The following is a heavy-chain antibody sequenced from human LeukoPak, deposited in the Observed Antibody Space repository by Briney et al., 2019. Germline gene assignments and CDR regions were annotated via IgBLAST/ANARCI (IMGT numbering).Heavy chain of an antibody. D-gene: IGHD6-19*01. Sequence: GGSLRLSCAASGFTFSNYDMSLVRQAPAKGLEWGSSVSDSGGSTYYADSVKGRFTISRDNSKNTLYLQMTNLRAADTAVYYCAKDLSRAVAADWFDPWDQGSLVTVSS. J-gene: IGHJ5*02. CDR1: GFTFSNYD. V-gene: IGHV3-23*01. CDR2: VSDSGGST. CDR3: AKDLSRAVAADWFDP.